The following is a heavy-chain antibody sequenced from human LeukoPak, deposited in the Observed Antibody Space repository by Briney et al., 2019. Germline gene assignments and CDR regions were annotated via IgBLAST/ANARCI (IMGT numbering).Heavy chain of an antibody. CDR1: GYTFTGYY. V-gene: IGHV1-2*02. Sequence: ASVKVSCKASGYTFTGYYMHWARQAPGQGLEWMGWINPNSGGTNYAQKFQGRVTMTRDTSISTAYMELSRLRSDDTAVYYCARDLNGFTRQWLNYWGQGTLVTVSS. D-gene: IGHD6-19*01. CDR2: INPNSGGT. J-gene: IGHJ4*02. CDR3: ARDLNGFTRQWLNY.